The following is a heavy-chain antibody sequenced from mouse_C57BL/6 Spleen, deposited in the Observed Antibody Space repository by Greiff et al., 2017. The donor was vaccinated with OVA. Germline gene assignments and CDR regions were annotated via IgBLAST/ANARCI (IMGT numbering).Heavy chain of an antibody. CDR2: ISSGGDYI. CDR3: TRANYYGSYYFDY. Sequence: EVQLQESGEGLVKPGGSLKLSCAASGFTFSSYAMSWVRQTPEKRLEWVAYISSGGDYIYYADTVKGRFTISRDNARNTLYLQMSSLKSEDTAMYYCTRANYYGSYYFDYWGQGTTLTVSS. D-gene: IGHD1-1*01. J-gene: IGHJ2*01. V-gene: IGHV5-9-1*02. CDR1: GFTFSSYA.